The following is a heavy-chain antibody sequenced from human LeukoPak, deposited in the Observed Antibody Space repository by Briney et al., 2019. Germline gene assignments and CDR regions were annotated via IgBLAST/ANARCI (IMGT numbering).Heavy chain of an antibody. CDR3: ARIRSGPRSFDI. CDR2: INPNSGGT. CDR1: GYTFTGYY. Sequence: ASVKVSCKASGYTFTGYYMHWVRQAPGQGLEWMGWINPNSGGTNYAQKFQGRVPMTRDTSISTAYMELSRLRSDDTAVYSCARIRSGPRSFDIWGQGTMVTVSS. V-gene: IGHV1-2*02. J-gene: IGHJ3*02. D-gene: IGHD3-3*01.